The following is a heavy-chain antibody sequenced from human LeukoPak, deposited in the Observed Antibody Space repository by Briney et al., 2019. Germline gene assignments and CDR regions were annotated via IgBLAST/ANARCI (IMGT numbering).Heavy chain of an antibody. CDR2: ITSSSSYI. V-gene: IGHV3-21*01. CDR3: ARVTWLSAAGTEGNFDY. D-gene: IGHD6-13*01. Sequence: GGSLRLSCAASGFTFSSYTMNWGRQAPGKGREWVSSITSSSSYIYYADSVKGRFTISRHNAKNSLYLQMDSLRAEDTAVYYCARVTWLSAAGTEGNFDYWGQGTLVTVSS. J-gene: IGHJ4*02. CDR1: GFTFSSYT.